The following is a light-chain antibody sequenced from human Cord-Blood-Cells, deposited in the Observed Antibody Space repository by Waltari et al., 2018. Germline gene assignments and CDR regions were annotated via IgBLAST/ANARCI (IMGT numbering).Light chain of an antibody. V-gene: IGLV1-40*01. CDR3: QSYDSSLCGSV. CDR2: CNS. J-gene: IGLJ2*01. CDR1: SSNLGAGYD. Sequence: QSVLTQPPSVSGAPGQRVTISCTGSSSNLGAGYDVHWYQQLPGTAPQLLNYCNSKWPSGVPGRFFGSKSGSSASLAITGLQAEDEADYYCQSYDSSLCGSVFGGGTKLTVL.